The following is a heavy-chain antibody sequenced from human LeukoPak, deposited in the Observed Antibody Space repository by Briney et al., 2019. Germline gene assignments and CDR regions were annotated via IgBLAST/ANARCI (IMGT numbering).Heavy chain of an antibody. CDR2: MSPSRDNT. CDR3: ARGIDQGVDY. J-gene: IGHJ4*02. CDR1: GYTFSRND. Sequence: ASVKVSCKASGYTFSRNDINWFRQASGQGFEWMGWMSPSRDNTGYAQKFQGRVAMTRDISTSTAYMDLSSLIFEDTAVYYCARGIDQGVDYWGQGTLVTVSS. D-gene: IGHD2-2*01. V-gene: IGHV1-8*01.